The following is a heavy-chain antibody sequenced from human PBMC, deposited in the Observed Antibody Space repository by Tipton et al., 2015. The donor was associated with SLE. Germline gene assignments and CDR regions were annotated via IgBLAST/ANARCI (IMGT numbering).Heavy chain of an antibody. V-gene: IGHV3-64*01. D-gene: IGHD4-23*01. J-gene: IGHJ4*02. CDR3: ARGIGWLLQADYFDY. CDR2: ISSNGGST. Sequence: SLRLSCAASGFTFSSYAMSWVRQAQGKGLEYVSAISSNGGSTYYANSVKVRFTISRDNSKNTLYLQMGSLRAEDMAVYYCARGIGWLLQADYFDYLGQGTLVTVSS. CDR1: GFTFSSYA.